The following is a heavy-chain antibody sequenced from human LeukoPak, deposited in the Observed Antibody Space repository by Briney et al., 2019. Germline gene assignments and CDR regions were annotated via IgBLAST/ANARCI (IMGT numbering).Heavy chain of an antibody. CDR1: DDSITIYY. CDR3: ARVRYRLAETYIDY. J-gene: IGHJ4*02. CDR2: IDHTGIT. Sequence: SETLSLTCAVSDDSITIYYWSWIRQPPGKGLEWIGYIDHTGITNYNPSLNSRVTISRDTSKNHFSLELSSATAADTAVYYCARVRYRLAETYIDYWGQGTLVTVSS. D-gene: IGHD3-16*01. V-gene: IGHV4-59*01.